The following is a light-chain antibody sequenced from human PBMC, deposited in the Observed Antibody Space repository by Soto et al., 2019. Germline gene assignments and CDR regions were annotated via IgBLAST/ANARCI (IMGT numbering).Light chain of an antibody. V-gene: IGLV2-8*01. CDR1: SSDVGGYNY. CDR3: SSYAGSNNLGV. J-gene: IGLJ1*01. Sequence: QSALTQPPSAPGSPGQSVTLSCTGTSSDVGGYNYVSWYQQHPGKAPKLMIYEVSKRPSGVPDRFSGSKSGNTASLTVSGLQAEDEADYYCSSYAGSNNLGVFGTGTKVTVL. CDR2: EVS.